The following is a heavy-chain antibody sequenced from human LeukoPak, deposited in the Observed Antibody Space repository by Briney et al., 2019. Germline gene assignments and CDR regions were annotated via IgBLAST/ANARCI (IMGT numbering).Heavy chain of an antibody. CDR3: AKEASGVAARTRSPHFDS. CDR2: TSSDGSDT. CDR1: GFTFNTYA. V-gene: IGHV3-30*18. Sequence: PGGSLRLSCAASGFTFNTYAMRWGRQAPGKGLEWVAVTSSDGSDTYYADSVKGRFTISRDNSNNILYLQMNSLRAEDTAVYFCAKEASGVAARTRSPHFDSWGLGTLVSVSS. D-gene: IGHD6-6*01. J-gene: IGHJ4*02.